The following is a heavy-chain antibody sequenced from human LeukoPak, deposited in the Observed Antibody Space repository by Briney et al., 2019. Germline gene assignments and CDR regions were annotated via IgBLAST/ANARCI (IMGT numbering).Heavy chain of an antibody. V-gene: IGHV4-39*01. CDR1: GDSISSTSYY. CDR3: ASRVYGLGSFDY. CDR2: IYNSGTT. Sequence: PSETLSLTCTVSGDSISSTSYYWDWIRQPPGKGLEWIGSIYNSGTTYYNPSLKSRVTISVDTSKNQFSLKVSSVTAADTAVYYCASRVYGLGSFDYWDQGTLVTVSS. J-gene: IGHJ5*01. D-gene: IGHD3-10*01.